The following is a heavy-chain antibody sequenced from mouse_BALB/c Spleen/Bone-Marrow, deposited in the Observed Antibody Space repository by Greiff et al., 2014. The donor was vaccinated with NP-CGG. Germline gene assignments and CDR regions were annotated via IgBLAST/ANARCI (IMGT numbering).Heavy chain of an antibody. J-gene: IGHJ2*01. V-gene: IGHV1-53*01. Sequence: VHLVESGTELVNPGTSVKLSCKASGYTFTTYYMYWVKQRPGQGLEWIGEINPNNGGTNFKEKFKSKATLTVDKSSSTAYMQLSSLTSEDSAVYYCTRGRNWDFDYWGQGTTLTVSP. CDR3: TRGRNWDFDY. CDR2: INPNNGGT. D-gene: IGHD4-1*02. CDR1: GYTFTTYY.